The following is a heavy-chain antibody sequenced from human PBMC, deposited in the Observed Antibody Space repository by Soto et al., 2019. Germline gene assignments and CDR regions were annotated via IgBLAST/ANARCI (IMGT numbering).Heavy chain of an antibody. CDR2: IYHSGST. CDR3: ARGSIGSSGCYGAWFDP. Sequence: QVQLQESGPGLVKPSGTLSLTCAVSGGSISSSNWWSWVRQPPGKGLECIGEIYHSGSTNYNPFLKSRVTISVDKSKNQFSLKLSSVTAADTAVYYCARGSIGSSGCYGAWFDPWGQGTLVTVSS. J-gene: IGHJ5*02. D-gene: IGHD6-19*01. V-gene: IGHV4-4*02. CDR1: GGSISSSNW.